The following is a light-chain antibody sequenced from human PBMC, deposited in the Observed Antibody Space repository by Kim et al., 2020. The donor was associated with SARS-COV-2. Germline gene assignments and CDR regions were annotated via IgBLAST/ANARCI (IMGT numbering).Light chain of an antibody. CDR3: SSYASSSTWV. CDR1: SSDVGSYNR. J-gene: IGLJ3*02. CDR2: EVS. V-gene: IGLV2-18*02. Sequence: GQSVTISCTGTSSDVGSYNRVSWYQQPPGTAPKLMIYEVSNRPSGVPDRFSGSKSGNTASLTISGLQAEDKADYYCSSYASSSTWVFGGGTQLTVL.